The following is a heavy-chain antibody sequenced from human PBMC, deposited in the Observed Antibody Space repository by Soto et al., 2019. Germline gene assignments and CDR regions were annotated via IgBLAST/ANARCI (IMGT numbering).Heavy chain of an antibody. CDR2: ISYDGSNK. CDR1: GFTFRSNA. V-gene: IGHV3-30-3*01. J-gene: IGHJ6*02. CDR3: ARGPRTPGPYYYFAMDV. Sequence: GGSLRLSCAASGFTFRSNAMHWVRQAPGKGLEWVAVISYDGSNKYYADSVKGRFTISRDNSKNTLYLQMNSLRDEDTALYYCARGPRTPGPYYYFAMDVWGQGTTVTVSS.